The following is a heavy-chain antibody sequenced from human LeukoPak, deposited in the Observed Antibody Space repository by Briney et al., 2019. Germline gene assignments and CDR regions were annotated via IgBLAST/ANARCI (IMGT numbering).Heavy chain of an antibody. CDR2: ISAYNGNT. CDR1: GYTFTRYG. CDR3: ARYQYYGSGSYSPDDAFDI. Sequence: GASVKVSCKASGYTFTRYGISWARQALGQGLEWMGWISAYNGNTKYAQKLQGRVIMTTDTSTGTAYMELRSLRSDDTAVYYCARYQYYGSGSYSPDDAFDIWGQGTMVTVSS. D-gene: IGHD3-10*01. J-gene: IGHJ3*02. V-gene: IGHV1-18*04.